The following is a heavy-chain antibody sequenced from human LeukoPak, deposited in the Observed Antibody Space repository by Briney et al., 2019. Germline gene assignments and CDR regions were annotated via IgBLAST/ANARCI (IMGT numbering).Heavy chain of an antibody. V-gene: IGHV4-59*12. CDR3: ARDSAMILDAFDI. D-gene: IGHD3-22*01. J-gene: IGHJ3*02. CDR2: IYYSGST. CDR1: GGSISSYY. Sequence: SETLSLTCTVSGGSISSYYWSWIRQPAGKGLEWIGYIYYSGSTNYNPSLKSRVTISVDTSKNQFSLKLSSVTAADTAVYYCARDSAMILDAFDIWGQGTMVTVSS.